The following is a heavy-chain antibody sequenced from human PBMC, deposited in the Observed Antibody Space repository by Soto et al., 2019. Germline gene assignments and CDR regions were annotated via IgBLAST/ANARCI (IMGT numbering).Heavy chain of an antibody. V-gene: IGHV1-58*01. Sequence: SVKVSCKASGFTFTSYAFTWVRQAPGQGLEWIGWIVAYSGNTNYAQKFQERVTITRDMSTSTAYMVLSSLRSDDTAVYYCAAGRTGGSYYGMDVWGQGTTVTVSS. J-gene: IGHJ6*02. CDR1: GFTFTSYA. CDR2: IVAYSGNT. CDR3: AAGRTGGSYYGMDV. D-gene: IGHD2-2*01.